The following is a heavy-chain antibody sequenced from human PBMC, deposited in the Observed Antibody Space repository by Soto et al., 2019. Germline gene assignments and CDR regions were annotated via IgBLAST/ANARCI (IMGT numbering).Heavy chain of an antibody. CDR1: GYTFTSYD. D-gene: IGHD5-12*01. Sequence: ASVKVSCKASGYTFTSYDNNWVRQATGQGLEWMGWMNPNSGNTGYAQKFQGRVTMTRNTSISTAYMELSSLRSEDTAVYYCASYSGYDLGFAFDIWGQGTMVTVSS. J-gene: IGHJ3*02. CDR2: MNPNSGNT. CDR3: ASYSGYDLGFAFDI. V-gene: IGHV1-8*01.